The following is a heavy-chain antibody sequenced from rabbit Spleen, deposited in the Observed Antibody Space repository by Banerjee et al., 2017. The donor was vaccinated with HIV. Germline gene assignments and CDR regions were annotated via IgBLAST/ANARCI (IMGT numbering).Heavy chain of an antibody. CDR3: ARDLTDVIGWNFGW. CDR1: GFSFNNNYY. CDR2: IYAGSSGST. J-gene: IGHJ4*01. D-gene: IGHD1-1*01. Sequence: QSLEESGGDLVKPGASLTLTYTASGFSFNNNYYMCWVRQAPGKGLECVACIYAGSSGSTYYASWAKGRFTISKTSSTTVTLQMTSLTVADTATYFCARDLTDVIGWNFGWWGPGTLVTVS. V-gene: IGHV1S40*01.